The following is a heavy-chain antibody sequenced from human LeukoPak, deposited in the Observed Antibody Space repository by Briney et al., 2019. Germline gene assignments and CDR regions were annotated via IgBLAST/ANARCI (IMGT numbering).Heavy chain of an antibody. CDR3: AKGDYYDSSGYVYYYYGMDV. Sequence: GGSLRLSCAASGFTFSSYAMSWVRQAPGKGLEWVSAISGSGGSTYYADSVKGRFTISRDNSKNSLYLQMNSLRAEDTALYYCAKGDYYDSSGYVYYYYGMDVWGQGTTVTVSS. CDR1: GFTFSSYA. V-gene: IGHV3-23*01. CDR2: ISGSGGST. D-gene: IGHD3-22*01. J-gene: IGHJ6*02.